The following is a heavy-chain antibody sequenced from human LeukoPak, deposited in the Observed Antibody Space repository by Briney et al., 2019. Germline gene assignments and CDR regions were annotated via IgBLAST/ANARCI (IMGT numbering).Heavy chain of an antibody. CDR3: ARQRFTYYYDSSGYTNFDY. V-gene: IGHV4-59*08. D-gene: IGHD3-22*01. Sequence: PSETLSLTCTVSGGSISGYYWSWIRQPPGKGLEWIGYIYYSGSTNYNPSLKSRVTISVDTSKNQFSLKLSSVTAADTAVYYCARQRFTYYYDSSGYTNFDYWGQGTLVTVPS. J-gene: IGHJ4*02. CDR1: GGSISGYY. CDR2: IYYSGST.